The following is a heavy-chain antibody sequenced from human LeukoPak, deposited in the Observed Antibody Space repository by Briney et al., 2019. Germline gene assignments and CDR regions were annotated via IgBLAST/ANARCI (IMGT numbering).Heavy chain of an antibody. CDR1: GGSISSSTFY. CDR2: LYYSGST. V-gene: IGHV4-39*01. CDR3: ARLGRRVGAYNWFDP. Sequence: SETLSLTCTVSGGSISSSTFYWGWIRQPPGKGLEWIGSLYYSGSTYYNPSLKSRVTISVDTSKNQFSLKLSSVTAADTAVYYCARLGRRVGAYNWFDPWGQGTLVTVSS. J-gene: IGHJ5*02. D-gene: IGHD1-26*01.